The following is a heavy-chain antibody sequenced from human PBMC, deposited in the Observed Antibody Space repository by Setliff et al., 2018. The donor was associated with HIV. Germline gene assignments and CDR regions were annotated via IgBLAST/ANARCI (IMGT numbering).Heavy chain of an antibody. V-gene: IGHV3-48*03. CDR3: ARENSGTYLGGVFDY. J-gene: IGHJ4*02. CDR2: ISSGGTIK. D-gene: IGHD1-26*01. Sequence: GESLTISCAASGFIVNNFEMNWVRQAPGKGLEWISYISSGGTIKKYASSVRGRFTISRDNAKKSLYLQMDSLRAEDTAVYYCARENSGTYLGGVFDYWGQGTLVTVSS. CDR1: GFIVNNFE.